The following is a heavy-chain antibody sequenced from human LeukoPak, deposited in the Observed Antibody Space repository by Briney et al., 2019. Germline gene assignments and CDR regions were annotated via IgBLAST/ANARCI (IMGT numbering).Heavy chain of an antibody. CDR3: ARDVPYYYESSGYYSLGFDI. J-gene: IGHJ3*02. V-gene: IGHV3-53*01. CDR1: GFTFSSDS. Sequence: GGSLRLSCTVSGFTFSSDSMSWVRQAPGKGLEWVSFIYSGGSTHYSDSVKGRFTISRDNAKNTLYLQMSSLRAEDTAVYYCARDVPYYYESSGYYSLGFDIWGQGTMVTVSS. CDR2: IYSGGST. D-gene: IGHD3-22*01.